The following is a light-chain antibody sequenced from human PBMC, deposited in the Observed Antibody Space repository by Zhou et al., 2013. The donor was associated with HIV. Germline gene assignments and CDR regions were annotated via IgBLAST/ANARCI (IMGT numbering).Light chain of an antibody. CDR3: MQTLTNSYQL. CDR2: LGS. J-gene: IGKJ2*01. CDR1: QSLLHSNGYTY. V-gene: IGKV2-28*01. Sequence: DIVMTQSPLSLPVTPGEPASISCRSSQSLLHSNGYTYLDWYLQKPGQSPQLLIYLGSNRASGVPGRFSGSGSGNKLYTDNQVEWRLRMLAFYYCMQTLTNSYQLFGQG.